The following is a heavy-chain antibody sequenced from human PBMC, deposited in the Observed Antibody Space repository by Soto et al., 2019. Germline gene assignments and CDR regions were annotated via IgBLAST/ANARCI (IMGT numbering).Heavy chain of an antibody. V-gene: IGHV4-39*01. J-gene: IGHJ4*02. CDR2: IYYSGST. CDR1: GGSISSSSYY. CDR3: ARRDYGAIDY. Sequence: SETLSLTCTVSGGSISSSSYYWGWIRQPPGKGLEWIGSIYYSGSTYYNPSLKSRVTISVATSKNQFSLKLSSVTAADTAVYYCARRDYGAIDYWGQGTLVTVSS. D-gene: IGHD4-17*01.